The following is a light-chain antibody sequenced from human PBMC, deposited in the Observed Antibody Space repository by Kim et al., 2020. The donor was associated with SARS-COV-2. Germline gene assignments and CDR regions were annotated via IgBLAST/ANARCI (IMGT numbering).Light chain of an antibody. V-gene: IGKV1-5*03. CDR1: QSIDMW. CDR2: KAS. CDR3: QQYSTYPWT. Sequence: DIQMTQSPSTLSASVGDRVTLTCRASQSIDMWLAWYQQKPGKAPNLLIYKASTLQSGVPSRFSGSGSETDFTLTISSLQPHYLATYYCQQYSTYPWTFGQGTKVDIK. J-gene: IGKJ1*01.